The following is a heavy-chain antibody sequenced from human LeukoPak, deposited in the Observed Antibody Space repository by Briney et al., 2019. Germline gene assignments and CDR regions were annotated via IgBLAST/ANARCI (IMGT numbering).Heavy chain of an antibody. CDR2: INPNAGGT. CDR1: GYTFSGYY. D-gene: IGHD3-10*01. Sequence: ASVKVSCKASGYTFSGYYIHWVRQAPGQGLEWMGWINPNAGGTKYAQRFQDRVTMTRDTSISTAYIELNFLRSDDTAVFYCARGDYYGSPKVVAAWGQGTLVTVSS. CDR3: ARGDYYGSPKVVAA. J-gene: IGHJ5*02. V-gene: IGHV1-2*02.